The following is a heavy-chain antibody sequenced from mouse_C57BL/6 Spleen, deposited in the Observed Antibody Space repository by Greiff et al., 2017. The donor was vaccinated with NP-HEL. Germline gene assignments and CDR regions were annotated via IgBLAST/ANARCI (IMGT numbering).Heavy chain of an antibody. CDR1: GYSITSGYY. V-gene: IGHV3-6*01. CDR2: ISYDGSN. Sequence: EVKLQESGPGLVKPSQSLSLTCSVTGYSITSGYYWNWIRQFPGNKLEWMGYISYDGSNNYNPSLKNRISITRDTSKNQFFLKLNSVTTEDTATYYCASGIYYYGSSENWGQGTTLTVSS. D-gene: IGHD1-1*01. J-gene: IGHJ2*01. CDR3: ASGIYYYGSSEN.